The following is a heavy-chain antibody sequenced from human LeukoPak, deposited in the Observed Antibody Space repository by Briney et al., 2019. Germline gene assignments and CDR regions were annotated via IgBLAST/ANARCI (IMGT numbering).Heavy chain of an antibody. CDR2: IKEDGSRE. J-gene: IGHJ1*01. CDR1: GFTFSTYW. Sequence: PGGSLRLSCAASGFTFSTYWMTWVRQAPGKGLEWVANIKEDGSREYYVDSVKGRFAISRDNAKNSLYLQMDSLTAEDTAVYYCARDSPVYGAYVSWGQGTLVSVSS. V-gene: IGHV3-7*01. D-gene: IGHD5-12*01. CDR3: ARDSPVYGAYVS.